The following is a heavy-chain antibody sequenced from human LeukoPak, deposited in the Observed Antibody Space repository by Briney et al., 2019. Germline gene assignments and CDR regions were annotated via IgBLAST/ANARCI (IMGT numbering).Heavy chain of an antibody. J-gene: IGHJ3*02. CDR2: INPNSGGT. D-gene: IGHD4-11*01. V-gene: IGHV1-2*02. Sequence: ASVKVSCKASGYTFTGYYMHWVRQAPGQGLEWMGWINPNSGGTNYAQKFQGRVTMTRDTSISTAYMELSRLRSEDTAVYYCARAVYSNYVDAFDIWGQGTMVTVSS. CDR3: ARAVYSNYVDAFDI. CDR1: GYTFTGYY.